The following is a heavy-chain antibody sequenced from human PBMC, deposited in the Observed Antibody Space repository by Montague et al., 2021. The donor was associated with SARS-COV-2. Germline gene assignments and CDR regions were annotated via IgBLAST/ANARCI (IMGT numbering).Heavy chain of an antibody. J-gene: IGHJ4*02. CDR3: AKEDGSGWTLDS. CDR1: GFSFSFYA. Sequence: SLRLSCAASGFSFSFYAMTWVRQAPGKGLECVSVISGTGVSTHYADSVKGRFAISRDNSRNTLFLQMNSLRAEDTAAYFCAKEDGSGWTLDSWGPGTPVTVSS. V-gene: IGHV3-23*01. D-gene: IGHD5-24*01. CDR2: ISGTGVST.